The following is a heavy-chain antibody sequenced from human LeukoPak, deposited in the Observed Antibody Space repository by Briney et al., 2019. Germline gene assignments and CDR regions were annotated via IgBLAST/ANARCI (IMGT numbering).Heavy chain of an antibody. J-gene: IGHJ5*02. D-gene: IGHD3-10*01. Sequence: ASVKVSCKASGYTFTGYYMHWVRQAPGQRLEWMGWINPNSGGTNYAQKFQGRVTMTRDTSISTAYMELSRLRSDDTAVYYCARDATVNYYGSGRNNWFDPWGQGTLVTVSS. V-gene: IGHV1-2*02. CDR1: GYTFTGYY. CDR2: INPNSGGT. CDR3: ARDATVNYYGSGRNNWFDP.